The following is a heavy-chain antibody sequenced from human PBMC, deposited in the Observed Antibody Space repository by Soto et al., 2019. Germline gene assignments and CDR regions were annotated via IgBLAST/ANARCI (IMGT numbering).Heavy chain of an antibody. CDR3: ARVIMDV. Sequence: SETLSLTCTVSGGSISSADYYWSWIRQPPGKGLEWIGYFHSSGNTYYNPSLKSRVTISIDTSKKQFSLKMNSVTAADTAVYYCARVIMDVWGQGTTVTVSS. V-gene: IGHV4-30-4*01. CDR1: GGSISSADYY. CDR2: FHSSGNT. J-gene: IGHJ6*02.